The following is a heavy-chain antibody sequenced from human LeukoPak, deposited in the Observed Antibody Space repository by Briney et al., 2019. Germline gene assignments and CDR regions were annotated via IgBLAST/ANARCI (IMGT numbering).Heavy chain of an antibody. D-gene: IGHD5-18*01. CDR3: AKATRGYSYGYSEASRNYYFDY. J-gene: IGHJ4*02. V-gene: IGHV3-9*01. CDR1: GFTFEDYA. Sequence: SLSVSCSASGFTFEDYAWLWYRQAPGKDLERFSGTSWNSGSIGYAVFVMCRFTISRVDVKDSLYLQKNSSRATEATWFYCAKATRGYSYGYSEASRNYYFDYWGQGTLVAVSS. CDR2: TSWNSGSI.